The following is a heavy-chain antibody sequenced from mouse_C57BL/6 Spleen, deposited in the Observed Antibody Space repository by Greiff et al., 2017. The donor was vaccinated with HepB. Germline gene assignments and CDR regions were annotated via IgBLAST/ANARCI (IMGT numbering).Heavy chain of an antibody. J-gene: IGHJ4*01. CDR2: IYPGDGDT. D-gene: IGHD2-3*01. V-gene: IGHV1-82*01. CDR3: ARSDDGYYHYAMDY. CDR1: GYAFSSSW. Sequence: LVESGPELVKPGASVKISCKASGYAFSSSWMNWVKQRPGKGLEWIGRIYPGDGDTNYNGKFKGKATLTADKSSSTAYMQLSSLTSEDSAVYFCARSDDGYYHYAMDYWGQGTSVTVSS.